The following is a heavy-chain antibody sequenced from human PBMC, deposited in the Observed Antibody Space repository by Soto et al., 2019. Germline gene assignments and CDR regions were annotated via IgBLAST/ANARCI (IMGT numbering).Heavy chain of an antibody. V-gene: IGHV3-23*01. CDR1: GFTFSSYA. J-gene: IGHJ4*02. CDR2: ISGSGGST. CDR3: AKGSIFGGTRYWSSTSCYGEGYFDY. Sequence: GGSLRLSCAASGFTFSSYAMSWVRQAPGKGLEWVSAISGSGGSTYYADSVKGRFTISRDNSKNTLYLQMNSLRAEDTAVYYCAKGSIFGGTRYWSSTSCYGEGYFDYWGQGTLVTVSS. D-gene: IGHD2-2*01.